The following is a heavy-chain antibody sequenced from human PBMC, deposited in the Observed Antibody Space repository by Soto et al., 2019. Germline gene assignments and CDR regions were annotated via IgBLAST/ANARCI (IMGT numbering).Heavy chain of an antibody. J-gene: IGHJ5*02. Sequence: GESLKISCAASGYDFSSYAMSWVRQAPGKGLECISLISGTGVPTLYAESVKGRFSVSRDNSKDTLFLEMNNLGVDDTAMYYCAKSFCSSSSCFFLWVDPWGPGTLVTVSS. V-gene: IGHV3-23*01. CDR3: AKSFCSSSSCFFLWVDP. CDR1: GYDFSSYA. CDR2: ISGTGVPT. D-gene: IGHD2-2*01.